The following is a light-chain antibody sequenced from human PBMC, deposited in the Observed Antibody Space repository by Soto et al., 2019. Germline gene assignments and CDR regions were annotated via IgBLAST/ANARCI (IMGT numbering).Light chain of an antibody. CDR2: DAS. V-gene: IGKV3-11*01. CDR1: PGVSRY. Sequence: IVFNQFSGTLSFSPRGRTTLSCRGRPGVSRYLAWYQQKPGQAPRLLIYDASNRATGIPARFSGSGSGTDFTLTISSLEPEDFAVYYCQQRSNWPPYTFGQGTKLEIK. J-gene: IGKJ2*01. CDR3: QQRSNWPPYT.